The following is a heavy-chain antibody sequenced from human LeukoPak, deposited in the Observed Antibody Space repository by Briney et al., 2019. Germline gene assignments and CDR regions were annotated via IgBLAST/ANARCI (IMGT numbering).Heavy chain of an antibody. CDR1: GFTFSSYA. D-gene: IGHD5-18*01. V-gene: IGHV3-23*01. CDR3: AKNGGNSYGTGHFDH. CDR2: IGGGGGDP. Sequence: GGSLRLSCAASGFTFSSYAMTWVRQAPGKGLEWVSAIGGGGGDPYYADSVKGRFTISRDNSKNTMCLQMNSLRVEDTAVYYCAKNGGNSYGTGHFDHWGQGILVTVSS. J-gene: IGHJ4*02.